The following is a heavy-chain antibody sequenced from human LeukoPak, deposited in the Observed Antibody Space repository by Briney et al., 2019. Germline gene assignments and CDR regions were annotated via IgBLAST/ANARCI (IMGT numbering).Heavy chain of an antibody. CDR2: INPNSGGT. Sequence: ASVKVSCKASGYTFTGYYMHWVRQAPGQGLEWMGWINPNSGGTNYEQKFQGRVTMTRETYISTAYMEMSRLRSDDTAAYYCARTSVAPREWLSFDYWGQGTLVTVSS. V-gene: IGHV1-2*02. D-gene: IGHD3-3*01. CDR3: ARTSVAPREWLSFDY. J-gene: IGHJ4*02. CDR1: GYTFTGYY.